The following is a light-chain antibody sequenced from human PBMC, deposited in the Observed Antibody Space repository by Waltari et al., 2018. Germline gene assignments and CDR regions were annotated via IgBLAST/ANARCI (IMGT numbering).Light chain of an antibody. CDR1: QSVSSY. CDR3: QQRANWPLT. CDR2: DAS. V-gene: IGKV3-11*01. Sequence: EIVLTQSPATLSWSPGERATLSCRASQSVSSYLGWYQQKPGQAPRLLIYDASNRATGIPARFSGSGSGTDFTPTISSLEFEDFAVYYCQQRANWPLTFGGGTKVEIK. J-gene: IGKJ4*01.